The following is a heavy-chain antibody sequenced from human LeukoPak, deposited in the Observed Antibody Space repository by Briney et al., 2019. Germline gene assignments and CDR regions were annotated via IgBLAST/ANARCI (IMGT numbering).Heavy chain of an antibody. J-gene: IGHJ4*02. CDR2: ISGSGGST. CDR1: GFTLSSYA. CDR3: AKDNGPPSTMDY. Sequence: GGSLRLSCAASGFTLSSYAMSWVRQGPGKGLEWVSAISGSGGSTYYADSVKGRFTISRDNSKNTLYLQMNSLRAEDTAVYYCAKDNGPPSTMDYWGQGTLVTVSS. D-gene: IGHD4/OR15-4a*01. V-gene: IGHV3-23*01.